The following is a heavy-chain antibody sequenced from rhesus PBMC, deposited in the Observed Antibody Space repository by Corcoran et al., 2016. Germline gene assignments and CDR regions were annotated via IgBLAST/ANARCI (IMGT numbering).Heavy chain of an antibody. CDR3: ARGIAAAGPYYFDY. D-gene: IGHD6-31*01. J-gene: IGHJ4*01. Sequence: QVQLQESGPGLVKPSETLALTWAVSGGSISSNYRTWIRQPPGKGLEWLGRIYGSGGRTSYNPSLTSRVTISTDTSKNQFSLKLSSVTAADTAVYYCARGIAAAGPYYFDYWGQGVLVTVSS. V-gene: IGHV4-147*01. CDR2: IYGSGGRT. CDR1: GGSISSNY.